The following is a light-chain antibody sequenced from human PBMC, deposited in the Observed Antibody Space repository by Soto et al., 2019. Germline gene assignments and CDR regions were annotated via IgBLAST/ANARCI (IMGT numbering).Light chain of an antibody. J-gene: IGKJ4*01. CDR1: QGITNY. Sequence: DIQMTQSPSSLSVSVGDRVTITCRASQGITNYLAWYQQKPGKVPKLLIYAASTLQSGVPFRFSSSESGTDFTLTISSLQPEDVATYYCQKYNSAPHPFGGGTTVEI. V-gene: IGKV1-27*01. CDR2: AAS. CDR3: QKYNSAPHP.